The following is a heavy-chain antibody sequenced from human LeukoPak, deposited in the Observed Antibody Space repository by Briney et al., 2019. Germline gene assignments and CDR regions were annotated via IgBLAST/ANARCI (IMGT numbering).Heavy chain of an antibody. D-gene: IGHD3-10*01. Sequence: GGSLRLSCAASGFTFSRSAMSWVRQAPGKGLEWVSVISGSGDRTYYADSVKGRFTISRDNSKNTLYLQMNSLRAEDTAVYYCARGAYHYGSGSYYNLNYYYYMGVWGKGTTVTVSS. CDR3: ARGAYHYGSGSYYNLNYYYYMGV. CDR1: GFTFSRSA. V-gene: IGHV3-23*01. J-gene: IGHJ6*03. CDR2: ISGSGDRT.